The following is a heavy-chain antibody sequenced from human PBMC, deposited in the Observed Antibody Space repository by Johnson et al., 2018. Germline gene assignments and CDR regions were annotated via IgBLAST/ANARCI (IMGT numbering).Heavy chain of an antibody. CDR1: GFTFSNSW. CDR2: VNGDESEK. J-gene: IGHJ4*02. V-gene: IGHV3-7*01. Sequence: VQLVQSGGGLVQPGGSLRLSCVASGFTFSNSWMDWVRKAPGKGLAWVANVNGDESEKYCLDAVQGRFTISRDKAKNSLFLQLNSLRPEDTGIYYCSGQLDDWGQGTLVIVTS. CDR3: SGQLDD. D-gene: IGHD5-24*01.